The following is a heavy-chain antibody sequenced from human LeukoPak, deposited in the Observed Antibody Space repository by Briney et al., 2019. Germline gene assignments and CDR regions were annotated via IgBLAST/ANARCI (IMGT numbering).Heavy chain of an antibody. V-gene: IGHV3-21*01. J-gene: IGHJ6*03. D-gene: IGHD6-25*01. CDR2: ISTVSSYK. Sequence: KTGGSVRLSCAASGFTFTDYSMTWVRQAPGKGLEWVSSISTVSSYKFYSDSVKGRFTISRDNAKNILYLQMSSLSAEDTGVYYCARDGSGFYLYYYMDVWGRGTPVTLSS. CDR1: GFTFTDYS. CDR3: ARDGSGFYLYYYMDV.